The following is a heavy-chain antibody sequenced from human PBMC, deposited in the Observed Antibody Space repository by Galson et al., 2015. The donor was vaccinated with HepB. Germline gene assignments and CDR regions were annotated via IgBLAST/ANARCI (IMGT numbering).Heavy chain of an antibody. CDR1: GFSFSTFP. J-gene: IGHJ5*02. Sequence: SLRLSCAASGFSFSTFPMYWVRQAPGKGLEYVSAISGDGRSTYYGDSVKGRFTISRDNSKNTLYLHMSSLRPADTATFYCLKPTYQLLLSGSDWFDPWGQGTLVTVSS. V-gene: IGHV3-64D*06. CDR3: LKPTYQLLLSGSDWFDP. D-gene: IGHD2-2*01. CDR2: ISGDGRST.